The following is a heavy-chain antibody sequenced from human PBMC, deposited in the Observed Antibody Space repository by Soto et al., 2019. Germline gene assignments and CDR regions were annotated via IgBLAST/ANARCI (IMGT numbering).Heavy chain of an antibody. J-gene: IGHJ4*02. D-gene: IGHD5-12*01. CDR1: GFTFNTYT. Sequence: GGSLRLSCVASGFTFNTYTMDWVRQAPGKGLEWVSSISMSSGYVYYADSMKGRFTISRDNAKNSLYLQMNSLRAEDTAVYYCVRERLRNFDYWGQGTPVTVSS. V-gene: IGHV3-21*01. CDR2: ISMSSGYV. CDR3: VRERLRNFDY.